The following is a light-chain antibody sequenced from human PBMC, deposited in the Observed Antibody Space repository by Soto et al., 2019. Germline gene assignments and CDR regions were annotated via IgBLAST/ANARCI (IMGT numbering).Light chain of an antibody. V-gene: IGKV3-11*01. CDR1: QSFSNNY. CDR3: QQRSKWRT. Sequence: EIVLTQSPGTLSLSPGERATLSCRASQSFSNNYLAWYQQKPGQAPRLLIYDASYRATGIPARFSGSGFGTDYTLTISSLEPEDFAVYYCQQRSKWRTFGQGTKVDIK. J-gene: IGKJ1*01. CDR2: DAS.